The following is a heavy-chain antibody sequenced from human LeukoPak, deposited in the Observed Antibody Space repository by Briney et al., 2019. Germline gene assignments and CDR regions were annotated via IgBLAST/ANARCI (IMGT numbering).Heavy chain of an antibody. CDR3: ARDSSSAYYQSDDAFDI. CDR2: IYHSGST. J-gene: IGHJ3*02. D-gene: IGHD3-22*01. V-gene: IGHV4-38-2*02. Sequence: PSETLSLTCAVSGYSISSGYYWGRIRQPPGKGLEWIGSIYHSGSTYYNPSLKSRVTISVDTSKNQFSLKLSSVTAADTAVYYCARDSSSAYYQSDDAFDIWGQGTMVTVSS. CDR1: GYSISSGYY.